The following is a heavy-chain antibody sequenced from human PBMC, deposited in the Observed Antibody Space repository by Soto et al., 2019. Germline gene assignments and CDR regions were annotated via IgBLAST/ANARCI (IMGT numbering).Heavy chain of an antibody. CDR1: GGSISSGGYS. Sequence: PSETLSLTCAVSGGSISSGGYSWSWIRQPPGKGLEWIGYIYHSGSTYYNPSLKSRVTISVDRSKNQFSLKLSSVTAADTAVYYCARHSPPMYDILTGTTLDPYYGMDVWGQGTTVTVSS. CDR3: ARHSPPMYDILTGTTLDPYYGMDV. V-gene: IGHV4-30-2*01. CDR2: IYHSGST. D-gene: IGHD3-9*01. J-gene: IGHJ6*02.